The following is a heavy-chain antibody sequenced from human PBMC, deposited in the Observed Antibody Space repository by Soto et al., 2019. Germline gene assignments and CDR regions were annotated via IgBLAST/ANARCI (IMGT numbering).Heavy chain of an antibody. Sequence: ASVKVSCKASGYTFTSYAIHWVRQAPGQRLEWMGWINAGNGNTKYSQKLQGRVTITSDTSASTAYMELSSLRSEDTAVFYCAKDTYYHDSSGYYTFDYWGQGTLVTVSS. V-gene: IGHV1-3*01. CDR1: GYTFTSYA. J-gene: IGHJ4*02. CDR2: INAGNGNT. D-gene: IGHD3-22*01. CDR3: AKDTYYHDSSGYYTFDY.